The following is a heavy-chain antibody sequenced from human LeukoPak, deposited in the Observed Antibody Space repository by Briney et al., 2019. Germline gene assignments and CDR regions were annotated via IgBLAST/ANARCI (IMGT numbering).Heavy chain of an antibody. CDR1: GFTFRNYV. D-gene: IGHD3-9*01. CDR2: TSSDLNVK. V-gene: IGHV3-30-3*01. Sequence: GGSLRLSCAASGFTFRNYVIHWVRQAPGKGLEWVAVTSSDLNVKLYADSVKGRFTISRDNSKNTLYLQMNSLRAEDTAVYYCARGRGYDILTGYYNYWGQGTLVTVSS. J-gene: IGHJ4*02. CDR3: ARGRGYDILTGYYNY.